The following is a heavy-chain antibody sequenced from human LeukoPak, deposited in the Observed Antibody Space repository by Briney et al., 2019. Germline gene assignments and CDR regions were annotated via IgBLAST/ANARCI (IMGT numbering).Heavy chain of an antibody. CDR2: ISGSGGST. D-gene: IGHD6-19*01. CDR1: GVTFSSYA. J-gene: IGHJ5*02. Sequence: PGGSLRLSCAASGVTFSSYAMSLVRQAPGKGLEWVSAISGSGGSTYYADSVKGRFTISRDNSKNTLYLQMNSLAAEYSARYYWRKHGDGSGWLGPNWSDPWSQGTLVTVSS. CDR3: RKHGDGSGWLGPNWSDP. V-gene: IGHV3-23*01.